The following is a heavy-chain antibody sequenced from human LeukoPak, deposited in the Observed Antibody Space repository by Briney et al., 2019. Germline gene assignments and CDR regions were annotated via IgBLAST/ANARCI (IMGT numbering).Heavy chain of an antibody. CDR2: IIPIFGTA. CDR1: GGTFSSYA. Sequence: SVKVSCKASGGTFSSYAISWVRQAPGQGLEWMGGIIPIFGTANYAQKSQGRVTITADESTSTAYMELSSLRSEDTAVYYCAREFSSMVVVAATEFDYYYYMDVWGKGTTVTVSS. CDR3: AREFSSMVVVAATEFDYYYYMDV. V-gene: IGHV1-69*13. D-gene: IGHD2-15*01. J-gene: IGHJ6*03.